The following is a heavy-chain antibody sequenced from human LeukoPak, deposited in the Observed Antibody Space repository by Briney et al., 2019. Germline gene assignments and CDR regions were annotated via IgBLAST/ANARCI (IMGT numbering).Heavy chain of an antibody. CDR1: GFTFRNYE. CDR2: ISSSSSTI. D-gene: IGHD6-19*01. Sequence: GGSLRLSCIASGFTFRNYEMNWVRQAPGKGLEWVSSISSSSSTIYYADSVKGRFTISRDNAKNSLYLQMNSLRAEDTAVYYCARVTSSGWYAYWGQGTLVTVSS. J-gene: IGHJ4*02. V-gene: IGHV3-48*01. CDR3: ARVTSSGWYAY.